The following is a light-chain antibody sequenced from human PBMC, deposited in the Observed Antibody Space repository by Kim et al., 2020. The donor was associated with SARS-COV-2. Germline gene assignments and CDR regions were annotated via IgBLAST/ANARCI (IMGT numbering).Light chain of an antibody. CDR3: QVWDSSSDHPGWV. V-gene: IGLV3-21*04. J-gene: IGLJ3*02. CDR1: NIGSKS. Sequence: SYELSQPPSVSVAPGKTARITCGGNNIGSKSVHWYQQKPGQAPVLVIYYDSDRPSGIPERFSGSNSGNTATLTISRVEAGDEADYYCQVWDSSSDHPGWVCGGGTKLTVL. CDR2: YDS.